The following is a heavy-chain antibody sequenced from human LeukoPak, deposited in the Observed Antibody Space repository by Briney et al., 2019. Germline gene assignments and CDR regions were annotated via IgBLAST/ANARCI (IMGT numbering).Heavy chain of an antibody. CDR1: GGVFSSTA. Sequence: SVKVSCKASGGVFSSTAIGWVRQAPGQGLEWMGGIIPISGTPNYAQKFQGRVTIITDESTGTVYMELSSLRSEDTAVYYCGRATTGDSSGYLSHYYFYFMDVWGKGTPVTVSS. D-gene: IGHD3-22*01. CDR2: IIPISGTP. V-gene: IGHV1-69*05. CDR3: GRATTGDSSGYLSHYYFYFMDV. J-gene: IGHJ6*03.